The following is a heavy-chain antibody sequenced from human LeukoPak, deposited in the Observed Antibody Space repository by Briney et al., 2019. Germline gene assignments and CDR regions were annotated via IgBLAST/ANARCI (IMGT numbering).Heavy chain of an antibody. CDR2: IYPGDSDT. CDR1: GYSFANYF. V-gene: IGHV5-51*01. D-gene: IGHD3-9*01. J-gene: IGHJ6*02. CDR3: ARRRLANKKYYYYYYGLDV. Sequence: GESLKISCKGSGYSFANYFIAWVGQMPGKGLEGMGIIYPGDSDTRYSPSFQGQVTISADKSINTAYLQWSSLKASDTAMYYCARRRLANKKYYYYYYGLDVWGQGTTVTVSS.